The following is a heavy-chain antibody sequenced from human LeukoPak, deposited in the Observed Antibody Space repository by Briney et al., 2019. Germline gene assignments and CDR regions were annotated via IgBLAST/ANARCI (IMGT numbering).Heavy chain of an antibody. D-gene: IGHD3-16*02. J-gene: IGHJ4*02. CDR3: AREVQDYIWGSYRYGDIDY. CDR1: GFTFSSYS. Sequence: PGGSLRLSCAASGFTFSSYSMNWVRQAPGKGLEWVSYISSSSSTIYYADSVKGRFTISRDNAKNSLYLQMSSLRDEDTAVYYCAREVQDYIWGSYRYGDIDYWGQGTLVTVSS. CDR2: ISSSSSTI. V-gene: IGHV3-48*02.